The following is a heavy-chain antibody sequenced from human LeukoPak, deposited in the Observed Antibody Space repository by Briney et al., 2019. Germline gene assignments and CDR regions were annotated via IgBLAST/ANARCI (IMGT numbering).Heavy chain of an antibody. J-gene: IGHJ4*02. CDR3: SGSPTGRAANDYFDY. Sequence: SETLSLTCTVSGGSISSYYWSWIRQPPGKGLEWMGYIYYSGSTNYNPSLKCRVTISIDTSKNQFSLKLRCSTAADTAVYYCSGSPTGRAANDYFDYWGQGTLVTVSS. CDR1: GGSISSYY. D-gene: IGHD2-15*01. CDR2: IYYSGST. V-gene: IGHV4-59*01.